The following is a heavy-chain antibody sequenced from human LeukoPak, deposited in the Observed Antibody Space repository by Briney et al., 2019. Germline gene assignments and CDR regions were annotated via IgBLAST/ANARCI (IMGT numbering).Heavy chain of an antibody. D-gene: IGHD1-26*01. V-gene: IGHV4-59*01. J-gene: IGHJ6*02. CDR3: ARVRRGDFGMDV. CDR2: FYYSGNA. Sequence: SETLSLTCTVSGGSISSYYWSWIRQPPGKGLEWIGYFYYSGNANYNPSLKSRVTISLDTSKNQVSLKLTSVTAADTAVYYCARVRRGDFGMDVWGQGTTVTVSS. CDR1: GGSISSYY.